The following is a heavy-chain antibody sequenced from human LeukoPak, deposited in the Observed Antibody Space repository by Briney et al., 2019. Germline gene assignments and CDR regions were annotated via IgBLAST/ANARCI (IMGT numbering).Heavy chain of an antibody. V-gene: IGHV3-9*01. D-gene: IGHD3-22*01. CDR3: AKGGDSSGYEIRHFDY. CDR1: GFTFRRYW. CDR2: ISWNSGSI. J-gene: IGHJ4*02. Sequence: PGGSLRLSCEASGFTFRRYWMTWVRQAPGKGLEWVSGISWNSGSIGYADPVKGRFTISRDNAKNSLYLQMNSLRAEDTALYYCAKGGDSSGYEIRHFDYWGQGTLVTVSS.